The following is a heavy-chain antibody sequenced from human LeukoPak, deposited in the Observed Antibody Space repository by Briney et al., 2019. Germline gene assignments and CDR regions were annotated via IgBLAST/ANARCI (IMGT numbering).Heavy chain of an antibody. Sequence: GGSLRLSCAASGFTFSSYAVTWVRQAPGKGLECVSAISGSGSSTYYADSVKGRFTISRDNSKNMLYLQMNSLRPDDTAVYYCAKIAGGANAYAFDIWGQGTMVTVSS. CDR2: ISGSGSST. CDR3: AKIAGGANAYAFDI. J-gene: IGHJ3*02. V-gene: IGHV3-23*01. CDR1: GFTFSSYA. D-gene: IGHD4-23*01.